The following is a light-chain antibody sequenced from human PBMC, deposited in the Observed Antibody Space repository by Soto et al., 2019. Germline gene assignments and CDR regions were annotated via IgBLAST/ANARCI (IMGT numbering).Light chain of an antibody. J-gene: IGKJ1*01. CDR2: GAS. CDR3: QQYDNWKT. CDR1: QSVSSD. V-gene: IGKV3-15*01. Sequence: EIGMTQSPATLSVSPGERATLSCRASQSVSSDLAWYQQKPGQAPRLLIYGASTRAPGVPARFSGSGSGTEFTLPITSLQSEDSAVYYCQQYDNWKTFGQGTKVEIK.